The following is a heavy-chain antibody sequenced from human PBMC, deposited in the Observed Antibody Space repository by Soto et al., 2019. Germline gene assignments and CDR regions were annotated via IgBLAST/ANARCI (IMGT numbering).Heavy chain of an antibody. CDR3: TTDQDYYDSSGYYVVWFDP. CDR1: GFTFSNAW. J-gene: IGHJ5*02. D-gene: IGHD3-22*01. Sequence: EVQLVESGGGLVKPGGSLRLSCAASGFTFSNAWMNWVRQAPGKGLEWVGRIKSKTDGGTTDYAAPVKGRFTISRDDSKNTLYLQMNSLKTEDTAVYYCTTDQDYYDSSGYYVVWFDPWGQGTLVTVSS. CDR2: IKSKTDGGTT. V-gene: IGHV3-15*07.